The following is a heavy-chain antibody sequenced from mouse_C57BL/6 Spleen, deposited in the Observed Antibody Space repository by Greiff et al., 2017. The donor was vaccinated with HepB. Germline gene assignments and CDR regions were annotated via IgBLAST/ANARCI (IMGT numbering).Heavy chain of an antibody. V-gene: IGHV1-69*01. CDR1: GYTFTSYW. D-gene: IGHD3-2*02. J-gene: IGHJ3*01. Sequence: QVQLKQPGAELVMPGASVKLSCKASGYTFTSYWMHWVKQRPGQGLEWIGEIDPSVSYTNYNQKFKGKSTLTVDKSSSTAYMQLSSLTSEDSAVYYCARSKGAAQASAWFAYWGQGTLVTVSA. CDR2: IDPSVSYT. CDR3: ARSKGAAQASAWFAY.